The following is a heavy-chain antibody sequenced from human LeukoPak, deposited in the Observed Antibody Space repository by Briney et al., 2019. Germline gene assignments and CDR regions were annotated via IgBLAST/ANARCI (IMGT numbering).Heavy chain of an antibody. J-gene: IGHJ5*02. V-gene: IGHV4-61*02. CDR2: IYTSGST. CDR3: ARVLIQAMNWFDP. D-gene: IGHD5-18*01. CDR1: GGSISSGSYY. Sequence: SETLSLTCTVSGGSISSGSYYWSWIRQPAGKGLEWIGRIYTSGSTNYNPSLKSRVTISVDTSKNQFSLKLSSVTAADTAVYYCARVLIQAMNWFDPWGQGTLVTVSS.